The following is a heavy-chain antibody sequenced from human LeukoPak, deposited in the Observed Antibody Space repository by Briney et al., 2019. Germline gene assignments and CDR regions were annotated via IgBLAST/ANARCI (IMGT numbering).Heavy chain of an antibody. CDR2: IYTSGST. CDR1: GGSISSGSYY. Sequence: PSETLSLTCTVSGGSISSGSYYWSWIRQPAGKGLEWIGRIYTSGSTNYNPSLKSRVTISVDKSKNQFPLKLSSVTAADTAVYYCARDVFYWGQGTLVTVSS. J-gene: IGHJ4*02. CDR3: ARDVFY. V-gene: IGHV4-61*02.